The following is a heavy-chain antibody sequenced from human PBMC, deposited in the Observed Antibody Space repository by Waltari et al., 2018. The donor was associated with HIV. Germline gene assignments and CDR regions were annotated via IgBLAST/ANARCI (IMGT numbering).Heavy chain of an antibody. D-gene: IGHD2-8*01. CDR2: ISAYDGNK. V-gene: IGHV1-18*01. CDR1: GFTFTTYV. J-gene: IGHJ6*02. Sequence: VQLAQSGPEMKKLGASVKISCRASGFTFTTYVFSWVRQAPGQGLEWLGWISAYDGNKDFARRFKDRVILTTDTSTTTAYLEVRSLRSDDTAMYYCVRGGGTWLYDMYYYQGMDVWGQGTTVTVSS. CDR3: VRGGGTWLYDMYYYQGMDV.